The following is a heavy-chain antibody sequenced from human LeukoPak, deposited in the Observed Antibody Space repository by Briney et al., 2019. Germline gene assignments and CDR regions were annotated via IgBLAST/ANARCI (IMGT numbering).Heavy chain of an antibody. CDR1: GSGYTFRSDY. Sequence: ASVKVPCKASGSGYTFRSDYMHWVRQAPGQGLECIGVINPSGDSTSNSEKFQGRVTMTRDMSTSTVYMELSSLRSDDTAVYFCVRDQGYGSGSFDYWGQGTLVTVSS. CDR3: VRDQGYGSGSFDY. J-gene: IGHJ4*02. V-gene: IGHV1-46*01. D-gene: IGHD3-10*01. CDR2: INPSGDST.